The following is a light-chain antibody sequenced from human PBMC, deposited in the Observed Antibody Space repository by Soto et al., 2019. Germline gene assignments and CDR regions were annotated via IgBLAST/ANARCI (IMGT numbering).Light chain of an antibody. Sequence: DIQMTQSPSTLSASVGDRVTITCRASQSIGDSLAWYQQKPGKAPKLLIYDASSLESGVPSRFSGSGSGTEFTLTISSLQPDDFATYYCQQYNSYSLFTFGPGTKVDIK. CDR3: QQYNSYSLFT. V-gene: IGKV1-5*01. CDR2: DAS. CDR1: QSIGDS. J-gene: IGKJ3*01.